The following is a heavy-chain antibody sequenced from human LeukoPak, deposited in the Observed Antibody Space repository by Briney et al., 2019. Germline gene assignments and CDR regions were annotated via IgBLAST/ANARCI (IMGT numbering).Heavy chain of an antibody. Sequence: SETLSLTWTVSGGSISSGSYYWSWIRQPPGKGLEWIGYIYQSGSTYYNPSLRSRVTISVDRSKNQFSLKLSSVTAADTAVYYCASSLVGATGVYFDYWGQGTLVTVSS. J-gene: IGHJ4*02. D-gene: IGHD1-26*01. CDR1: GGSISSGSYY. CDR3: ASSLVGATGVYFDY. CDR2: IYQSGST. V-gene: IGHV4-30-2*01.